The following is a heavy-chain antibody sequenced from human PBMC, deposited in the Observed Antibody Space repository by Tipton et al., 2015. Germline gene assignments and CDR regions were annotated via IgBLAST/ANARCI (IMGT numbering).Heavy chain of an antibody. D-gene: IGHD3-10*01. CDR1: GGFISNENYY. J-gene: IGHJ5*02. Sequence: TLSLTCIVSGGFISNENYYWSWIRQLPGKGLEWIGYIYYLGGPDYNPSLKNRVAISVDTSKNQFSLRLSSVTAADTGVYYCARGRRRTGFGEEFDPWGQGTLVTVSS. CDR2: IYYLGGP. V-gene: IGHV4-31*03. CDR3: ARGRRRTGFGEEFDP.